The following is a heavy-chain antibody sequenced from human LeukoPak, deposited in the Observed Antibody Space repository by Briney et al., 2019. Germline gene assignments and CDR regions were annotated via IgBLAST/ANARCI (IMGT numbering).Heavy chain of an antibody. CDR3: ARPYFHYSSGPRFDY. CDR2: IYHSGST. D-gene: IGHD6-19*01. CDR1: GYSISSGYY. J-gene: IGHJ4*02. V-gene: IGHV4-38-2*01. Sequence: PSETLSLTCAASGYSISSGYYWGWIRQPPGKGLEWIGSIYHSGSTYYNPSLKSRVTISVDTSKNQFSLKLSSVTAADTAVYYCARPYFHYSSGPRFDYWGQGTLVTVSS.